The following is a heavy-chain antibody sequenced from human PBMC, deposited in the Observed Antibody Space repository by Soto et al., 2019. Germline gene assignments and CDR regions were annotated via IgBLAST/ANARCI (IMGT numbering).Heavy chain of an antibody. CDR1: GYTFTSYD. CDR3: ARGGYDSSGYYYTSRPFDY. D-gene: IGHD3-22*01. Sequence: QVQLMQSGAEVKKPGASVKVSCKASGYTFTSYDINWVRQATGQGLEWMGWMNPNSGNTGYAQKFQGRVTMTRNTSISTAYMELSSGRSEDTAVYYCARGGYDSSGYYYTSRPFDYWGQGTLVTVSS. J-gene: IGHJ4*02. CDR2: MNPNSGNT. V-gene: IGHV1-8*01.